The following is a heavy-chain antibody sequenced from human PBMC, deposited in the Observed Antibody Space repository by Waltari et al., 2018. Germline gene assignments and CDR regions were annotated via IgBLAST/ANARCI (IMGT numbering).Heavy chain of an antibody. CDR3: NPGICDSCR. CDR2: IKSKTNGGTT. CDR1: GFTFSNAW. Sequence: EVQLVESGGGLVKPGGSLRLSCAASGFTFSNAWMTWVRQAPGKGLEWVGRIKSKTNGGTTDYEAPVNGRFTISRDDSKNTLYLQMNSLKTEDTAVYYCNPGICDSCRWGQGTLVTVSS. J-gene: IGHJ4*02. V-gene: IGHV3-15*01. D-gene: IGHD2-2*01.